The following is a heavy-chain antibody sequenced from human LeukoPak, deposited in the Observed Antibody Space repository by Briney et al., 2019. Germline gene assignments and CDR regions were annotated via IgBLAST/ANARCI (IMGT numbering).Heavy chain of an antibody. J-gene: IGHJ5*02. CDR1: GGSISSSY. V-gene: IGHV4-4*07. CDR3: ARALWFGGSGWFDP. Sequence: SETLSLTCTVSGGSISSSYWSWIRQPAGKGLEWVGRIYTSGSTDYNPSLKSRVTMSLDTSKNQLSLKLSSVTAADTAVYYCARALWFGGSGWFDPWGQGTLVTVSS. D-gene: IGHD3-10*01. CDR2: IYTSGST.